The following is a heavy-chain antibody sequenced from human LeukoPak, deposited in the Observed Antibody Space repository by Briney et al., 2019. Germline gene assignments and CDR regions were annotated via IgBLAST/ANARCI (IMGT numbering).Heavy chain of an antibody. CDR1: GFTFSSYS. CDR3: ARGEDYYGDYFDY. CDR2: ITSSSSYI. D-gene: IGHD3-10*01. Sequence: GGSLRLSCAASGFTFSSYSMSWVRQAPGKGLEWVSSITSSSSYIYYADSVKGRFTISRDNAKNTLYLQMNSLRAEDTAVYYCARGEDYYGDYFDYWGQGTLVTVSS. V-gene: IGHV3-21*01. J-gene: IGHJ4*02.